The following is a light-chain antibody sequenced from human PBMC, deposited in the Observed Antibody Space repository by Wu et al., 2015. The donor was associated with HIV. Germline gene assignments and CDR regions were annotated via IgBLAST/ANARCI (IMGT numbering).Light chain of an antibody. CDR1: QGIRND. CDR2: SAS. J-gene: IGKJ4*01. CDR3: QQYNSYPLT. Sequence: AIQMTQSPSSLSASVGDRVIITCRASQGIRNDLGWYQQKPGKAPKLLIYSASNLRSGVPSRFSGSGAGTDFTLTISSLQPDDFATYFCQQYNSYPLTFGGGTKVEIK. V-gene: IGKV1-6*01.